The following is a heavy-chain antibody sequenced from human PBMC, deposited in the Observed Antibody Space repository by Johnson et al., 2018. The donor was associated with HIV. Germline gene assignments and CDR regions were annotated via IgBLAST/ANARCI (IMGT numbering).Heavy chain of an antibody. CDR1: GFTFSNCA. Sequence: VQLVESGGGVVQRGGSLRVSCVASGFTFSNCAMNWVRQAPGKGLEWVAVISYDGSNKYYADSVKAPFTISRDNSKNTLYLQMNSLGTDDTAVYYCARGMGLQLGNALDIWGQGTMVTVSS. V-gene: IGHV3-30*04. J-gene: IGHJ3*02. D-gene: IGHD1-1*01. CDR3: ARGMGLQLGNALDI. CDR2: ISYDGSNK.